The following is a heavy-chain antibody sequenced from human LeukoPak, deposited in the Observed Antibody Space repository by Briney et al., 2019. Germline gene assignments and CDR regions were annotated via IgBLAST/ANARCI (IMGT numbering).Heavy chain of an antibody. CDR2: ISPSGGNT. D-gene: IGHD3-10*02. V-gene: IGHV1-46*01. CDR1: GYTYTTYH. CDR3: SRVQIDSLSWYHYVN. J-gene: IGHJ4*02. Sequence: ASVQESCQATGYTYTTYHMHWVRPPPGQGVAWMGMISPSGGNTNYAQKLQGRVIMTSETSTRTHYIALSSLRSNHTPVHNCSRVQIDSLSWYHYVNWGAGALGTVSS.